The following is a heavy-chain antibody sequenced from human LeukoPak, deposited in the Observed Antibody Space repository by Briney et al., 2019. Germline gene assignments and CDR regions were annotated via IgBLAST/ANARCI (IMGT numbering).Heavy chain of an antibody. V-gene: IGHV3-74*01. J-gene: IGHJ4*02. CDR1: GFTFSNYW. D-gene: IGHD2-21*01. CDR3: ARDNCDRECYQFDY. Sequence: PGGSLRLSCAASGFTFSNYWMHWVRQAPGKGLVWVSVINSDGSTTTYADSVKGRFTISRDNAKNSVYLQMNSLRAEDTAVYFCARDNCDRECYQFDYWGPGTLVTVSS. CDR2: INSDGSTT.